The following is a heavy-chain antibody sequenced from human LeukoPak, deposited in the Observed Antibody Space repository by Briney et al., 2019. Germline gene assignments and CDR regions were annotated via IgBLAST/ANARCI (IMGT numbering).Heavy chain of an antibody. V-gene: IGHV3-23*01. CDR3: AKDFYSYGYEPYYFDY. D-gene: IGHD5-18*01. Sequence: GGSLRLSCATSGFTFSNYAMAWVRQAPGKGLEWVSIISASGVTTYYADSVKGRFTISRDSSKKTLYLQMNSLRAEDTAIYYCAKDFYSYGYEPYYFDYWGQGTLVTVSS. CDR2: ISASGVTT. CDR1: GFTFSNYA. J-gene: IGHJ4*02.